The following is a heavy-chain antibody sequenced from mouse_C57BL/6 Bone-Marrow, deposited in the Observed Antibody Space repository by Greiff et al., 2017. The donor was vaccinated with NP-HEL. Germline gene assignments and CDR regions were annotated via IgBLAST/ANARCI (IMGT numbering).Heavy chain of an antibody. CDR2: IYPSDSET. J-gene: IGHJ4*01. D-gene: IGHD1-1*01. CDR3: ARVPSTVDAMDY. V-gene: IGHV1-61*01. CDR1: GYTFTSYW. Sequence: QVQLQQPGAELVRPGSSVKLSCKASGYTFTSYWMDWVKQRPGQGLEWIGNIYPSDSETHYNQKFKDKATLTVDKSSSTAYMQLSSLTSEDSAVYNCARVPSTVDAMDYWGQGTSVTVSS.